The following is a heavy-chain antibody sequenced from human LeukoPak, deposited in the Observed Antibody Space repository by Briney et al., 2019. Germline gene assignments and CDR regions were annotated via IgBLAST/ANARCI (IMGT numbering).Heavy chain of an antibody. Sequence: GASVKVSCKASGGTFSSYAISWVRQAPGQGLEWMGGIIPIFGTANYAQKFQGRVTITTDESTSTAYMELSSLRSEDTAVYYCARGAPYYYDSSGYSFDYWGQGTLVTVSP. D-gene: IGHD3-22*01. CDR3: ARGAPYYYDSSGYSFDY. V-gene: IGHV1-69*05. J-gene: IGHJ4*02. CDR1: GGTFSSYA. CDR2: IIPIFGTA.